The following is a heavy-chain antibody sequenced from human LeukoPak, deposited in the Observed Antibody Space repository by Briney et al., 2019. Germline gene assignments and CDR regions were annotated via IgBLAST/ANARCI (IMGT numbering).Heavy chain of an antibody. Sequence: ASVKASLPASGYTFTSYYMHWVRQAPGQGLEWMGIINPSGGSTSYAQKFQGRVTMTRDTSTSTVYMELSSLRSEDTAVYYCARDRSVPYPGASFDNWCQGTLVTVSS. CDR2: INPSGGST. D-gene: IGHD2-2*01. CDR1: GYTFTSYY. CDR3: ARDRSVPYPGASFDN. J-gene: IGHJ4*01. V-gene: IGHV1-46*01.